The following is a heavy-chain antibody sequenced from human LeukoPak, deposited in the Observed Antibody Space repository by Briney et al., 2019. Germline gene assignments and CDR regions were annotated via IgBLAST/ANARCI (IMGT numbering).Heavy chain of an antibody. D-gene: IGHD5-24*01. CDR3: ASDGYNYGGAFDI. CDR1: GGSISSYY. CDR2: IYYSGST. Sequence: PSETLSLTCTVSGGSISSYYWSWIRQPPGKGLEWIGYIYYSGSTNYNPSLKSRVTISEDTSKNQFSLKLSSVTAADTAVYYCASDGYNYGGAFDIWGQGTMVTVSS. V-gene: IGHV4-59*01. J-gene: IGHJ3*02.